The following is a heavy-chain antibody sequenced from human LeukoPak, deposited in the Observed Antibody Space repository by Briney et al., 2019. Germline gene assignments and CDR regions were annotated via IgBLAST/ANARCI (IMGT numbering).Heavy chain of an antibody. CDR1: RFTFSSYG. J-gene: IGHJ4*02. CDR2: ISYDGSNK. CDR3: AKVGFGELLPDY. V-gene: IGHV3-30*18. Sequence: GRSLRLSCAASRFTFSSYGMHWVRQAPGKGLEWVAVISYDGSNKYYADSVKGRFTISRDNSKNTLYLQMNSLRAEDTAVYYCAKVGFGELLPDYWGQGTLVTVSS. D-gene: IGHD3-10*01.